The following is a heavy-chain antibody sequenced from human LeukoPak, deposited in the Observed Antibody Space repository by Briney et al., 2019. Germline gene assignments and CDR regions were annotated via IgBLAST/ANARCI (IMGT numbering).Heavy chain of an antibody. D-gene: IGHD3-10*01. CDR2: INPSGGST. Sequence: ASVKVSCKASGYTFTSYYMHWVRQAPGQGLEWMGIINPSGGSTSYAQKFQGGVTMTRDTSTSTVYMELSSLRSEDTAVYYCARGGINVLLWFGELEVHAFDIWGQGTMVTVSS. CDR3: ARGGINVLLWFGELEVHAFDI. J-gene: IGHJ3*02. CDR1: GYTFTSYY. V-gene: IGHV1-46*01.